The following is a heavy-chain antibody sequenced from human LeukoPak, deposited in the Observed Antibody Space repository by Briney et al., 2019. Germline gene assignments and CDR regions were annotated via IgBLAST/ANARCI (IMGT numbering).Heavy chain of an antibody. CDR1: GFTFSSYE. D-gene: IGHD3-10*02. V-gene: IGHV3-48*03. J-gene: IGHJ6*04. CDR3: AELGITMIGGV. Sequence: PGGSLRLSCAASGFTFSSYEMNWVRQAPGKGLEWVSYISSSGSTIHYADSVKGRFTISRDNAKNSLCLQMNSLRAEDTAVYYCAELGITMIGGVWGKGTTVTISS. CDR2: ISSSGSTI.